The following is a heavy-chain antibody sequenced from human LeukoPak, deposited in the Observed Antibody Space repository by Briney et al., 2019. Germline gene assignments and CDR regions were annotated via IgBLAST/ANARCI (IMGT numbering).Heavy chain of an antibody. V-gene: IGHV3-53*01. J-gene: IGHJ4*02. D-gene: IGHD6-19*01. CDR3: ARDIAVAGIWDY. CDR2: IYSGGST. Sequence: GGSLRLSCAASGFTVSSNYMSWVRQAPGKGLEWVSVIYSGGSTYYADSVKGRFTISRDNAKNSLYLQMNSLRAEDTAVYYCARDIAVAGIWDYWGQGTLVTVS. CDR1: GFTVSSNY.